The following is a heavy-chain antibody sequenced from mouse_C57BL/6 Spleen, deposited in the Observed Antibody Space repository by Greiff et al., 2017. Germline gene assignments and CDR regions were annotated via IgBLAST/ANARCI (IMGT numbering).Heavy chain of an antibody. Sequence: EVQLQQSGPELVKPGASVKISCKASGYTFTDYYMNWVKQSHGKSLEWIGDINPNNGGTSYNQKFKGKATLTVDKSSSTAYMELRSLTSEDSAVYYCARYTYGSLYWYFDVWGTGTTVTVSS. CDR2: INPNNGGT. J-gene: IGHJ1*03. V-gene: IGHV1-26*01. CDR1: GYTFTDYY. CDR3: ARYTYGSLYWYFDV. D-gene: IGHD1-1*01.